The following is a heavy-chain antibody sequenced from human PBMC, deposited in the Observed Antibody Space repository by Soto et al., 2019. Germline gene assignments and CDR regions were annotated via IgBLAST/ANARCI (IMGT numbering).Heavy chain of an antibody. CDR2: ISAYNGNT. D-gene: IGHD3-22*01. V-gene: IGHV1-18*01. CDR3: ARGYGDSSGYEPMGDY. J-gene: IGHJ4*02. CDR1: GYTFTSYG. Sequence: QVQLVQSGAEVKKPGASVKVSCKASGYTFTSYGISWVRQAPGQGLEWMGWISAYNGNTNYAQKLQGRVTMTTDTSTRIAYMGLRSLRSDDTGVYYCARGYGDSSGYEPMGDYWGQGTLVTVSS.